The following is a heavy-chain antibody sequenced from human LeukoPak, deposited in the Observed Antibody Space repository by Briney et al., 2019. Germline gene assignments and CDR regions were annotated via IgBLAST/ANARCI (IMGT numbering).Heavy chain of an antibody. D-gene: IGHD2-15*01. CDR3: ARDGCSGGSCYATYDAFDI. CDR2: IHYSGST. V-gene: IGHV4-39*07. CDR1: GGSISSSSYY. J-gene: IGHJ3*02. Sequence: PSETLSLTCTVSGGSISSSSYYWGWIRQPPGKGLEWIGSIHYSGSTYYNPSLKSRVSISVDTSKNQFSLKLSSVTAADTAVYYCARDGCSGGSCYATYDAFDIWGQGTMVTVSS.